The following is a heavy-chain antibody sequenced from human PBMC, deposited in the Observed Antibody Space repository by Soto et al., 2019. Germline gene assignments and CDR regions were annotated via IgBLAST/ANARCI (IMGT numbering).Heavy chain of an antibody. CDR1: GYTFTSYG. CDR2: ISAYNGNT. D-gene: IGHD2-15*01. V-gene: IGHV1-18*01. CDR3: ARVSPYCSGGSCYYFDY. J-gene: IGHJ4*02. Sequence: GASVKVSCKASGYTFTSYGISWVRQAPGQGLEWMGWISAYNGNTNYAQKLQGRVTMTTDTSTSTAYMELRSLRSDDTAVYYFARVSPYCSGGSCYYFDYWGQGTLVTVSS.